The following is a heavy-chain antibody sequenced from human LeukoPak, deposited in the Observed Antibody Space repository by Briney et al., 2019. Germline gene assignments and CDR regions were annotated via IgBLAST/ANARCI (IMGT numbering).Heavy chain of an antibody. CDR3: ARDGLSIVRFDY. CDR2: INPYNGNT. J-gene: IGHJ4*02. D-gene: IGHD6-6*01. V-gene: IGHV1-18*01. Sequence: ASVNVSCKASGYTFSDYGLSWVRQAPGQGLQWMGWINPYNGNTIYAQKFQGRVTMTTDTSTTTAYMELRSLRSDDTAVYYCARDGLSIVRFDYWGQGTLVTVSS. CDR1: GYTFSDYG.